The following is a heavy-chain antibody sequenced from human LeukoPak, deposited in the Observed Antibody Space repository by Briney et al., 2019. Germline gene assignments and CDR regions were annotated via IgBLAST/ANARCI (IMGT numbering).Heavy chain of an antibody. CDR1: GSSFTSYR. CDR3: ARQPPLGYDSNGYNDY. J-gene: IGHJ4*02. V-gene: IGHV5-51*01. D-gene: IGHD3-22*01. CDR2: IYPGDSDT. Sequence: GEPLKFSCEASGSSFTSYRIGCVRQLPGKGLWWVGIIYPGDSDTRYSPSFQGQATITSNQSITTSPLHWSRRKASAPAMHYCARQPPLGYDSNGYNDYWGQGSLVTVSS.